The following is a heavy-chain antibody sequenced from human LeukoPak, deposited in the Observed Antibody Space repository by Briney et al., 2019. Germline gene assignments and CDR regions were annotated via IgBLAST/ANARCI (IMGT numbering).Heavy chain of an antibody. D-gene: IGHD2-15*01. J-gene: IGHJ4*02. CDR1: GFTFSDYY. CDR2: ISSSSSYT. CDR3: ARDYRKLGYCSGGSCFPTFDY. Sequence: GGSLRLSCAASGFTFSDYYMSWIRQAPGKGLEWVSYISSSSSYTNYADSVKGRFTISRDNAMNSLYLQMNSLRAEDTAVYYCARDYRKLGYCSGGSCFPTFDYWGQGTLVTVSS. V-gene: IGHV3-11*06.